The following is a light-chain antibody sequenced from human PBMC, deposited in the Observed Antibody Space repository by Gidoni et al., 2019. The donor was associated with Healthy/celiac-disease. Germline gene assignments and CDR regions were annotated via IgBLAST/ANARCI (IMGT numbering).Light chain of an antibody. V-gene: IGKV1-39*01. CDR1: QNISSY. CDR3: KQSYSTPLT. Sequence: DIQMTQSPSSLSAAVGDRVTITCRASQNISSYLNWYQQKPGKAPKLLIYAASSLQSGVPSRFSGSGSGTDLTLTIGSLQPEDFATYYCKQSYSTPLTFGGGTKVEIK. CDR2: AAS. J-gene: IGKJ4*01.